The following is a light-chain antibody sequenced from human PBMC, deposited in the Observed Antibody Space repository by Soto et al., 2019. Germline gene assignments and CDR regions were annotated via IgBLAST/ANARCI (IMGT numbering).Light chain of an antibody. V-gene: IGKV4-1*01. CDR2: WAS. J-gene: IGKJ4*01. CDR1: QSVLSKSNNKNY. Sequence: DIVMTQSPDSLAVSLGERATINCKSSQSVLSKSNNKNYLAWFQQKPGQPPELLISWASTRESGVPDRFSGSGSGTYFTRTISSLQAEDVAVYYCQQYYGAPLTFGGGTKVEIK. CDR3: QQYYGAPLT.